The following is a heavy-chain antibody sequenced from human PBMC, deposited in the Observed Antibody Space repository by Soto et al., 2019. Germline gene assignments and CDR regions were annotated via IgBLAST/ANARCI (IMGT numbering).Heavy chain of an antibody. J-gene: IGHJ3*02. CDR3: ARPGYCSGGSCPGIHAFDI. CDR1: GYSFTSYW. V-gene: IGHV5-51*01. CDR2: IYPGDSDT. D-gene: IGHD2-15*01. Sequence: GESLKISCKGSGYSFTSYWIGWVRQMPGKGLEWMGIIYPGDSDTRYSPSFQGQVTISADKSISTAYLQWSSLKASDTAMYYCARPGYCSGGSCPGIHAFDIWGQGTMVTVSS.